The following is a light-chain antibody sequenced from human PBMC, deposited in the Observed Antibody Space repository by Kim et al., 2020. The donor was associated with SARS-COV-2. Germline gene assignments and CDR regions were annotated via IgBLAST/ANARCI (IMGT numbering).Light chain of an antibody. CDR2: AAS. Sequence: ASVGDRVNITCRASQGISNSLAWFQQKPGKAPKVLIYAASTLQSGVPSRFSGSGSGTDFTLTISSLKPEDVATYYCQKYNAAPWTFGQGTKVDIK. V-gene: IGKV1-27*01. J-gene: IGKJ1*01. CDR3: QKYNAAPWT. CDR1: QGISNS.